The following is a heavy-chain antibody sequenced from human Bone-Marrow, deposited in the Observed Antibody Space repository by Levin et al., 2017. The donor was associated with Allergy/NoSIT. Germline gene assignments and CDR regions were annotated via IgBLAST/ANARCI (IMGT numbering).Heavy chain of an antibody. D-gene: IGHD1/OR15-1a*01. CDR1: GYDFSTYW. CDR3: ARLPRRITGTNPDDAFDI. CDR2: IYPGDSDT. V-gene: IGHV5-51*01. Sequence: GASVKVSCQGGGYDFSTYWIGWVRQMPGKGLEWMGNIYPGDSDTRYSPSFEGHVIISVDTSIHTAFLKWSSLKASDTAMYYCARLPRRITGTNPDDAFDIWGQGTMVTVSP. J-gene: IGHJ3*02.